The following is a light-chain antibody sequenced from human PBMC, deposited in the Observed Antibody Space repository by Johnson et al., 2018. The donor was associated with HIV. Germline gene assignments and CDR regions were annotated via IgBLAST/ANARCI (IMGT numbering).Light chain of an antibody. CDR3: GTWDSSLSGV. CDR2: ENN. J-gene: IGLJ1*01. CDR1: SSNIGNNY. V-gene: IGLV1-51*02. Sequence: QSVLTQPPSLSAAPGQTVTISCSGSSSNIGNNYVSWYQQLPGTAPKLLIYENNKRPSGIPDRFSGSKSGTSATLGITGLQTGDEADYYCGTWDSSLSGVFGTGTKVTVL.